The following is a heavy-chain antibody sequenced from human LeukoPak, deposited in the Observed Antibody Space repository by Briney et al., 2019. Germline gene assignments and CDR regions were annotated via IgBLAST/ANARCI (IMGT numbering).Heavy chain of an antibody. Sequence: PGGSLRLSCAASGFTFSSYGMHWVRQAPGKGLEWVAVISYDGSNKYYADSAKGRFTISRDNYKNTLYLQMNSLRAEDTAVYYCAKVYSGYGHFDYWGQGTLVTVSS. D-gene: IGHD5-12*01. CDR1: GFTFSSYG. J-gene: IGHJ4*02. CDR3: AKVYSGYGHFDY. CDR2: ISYDGSNK. V-gene: IGHV3-30*18.